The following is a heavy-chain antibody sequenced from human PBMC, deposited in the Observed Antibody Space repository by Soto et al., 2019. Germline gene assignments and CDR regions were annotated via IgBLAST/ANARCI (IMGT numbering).Heavy chain of an antibody. CDR1: GYTVSDLS. CDR3: DSFGSAWYSGY. D-gene: IGHD6-19*01. CDR2: FDREDRET. J-gene: IGHJ4*02. V-gene: IGHV1-24*01. Sequence: ASMKVSCKVSGYTVSDLSIYWVRQVPGKGLEWMGGFDREDRETTYAQKFPGSVTMTEDTSTDTAYIELRRLRSEDTAVYYCDSFGSAWYSGYWGPGTLVTVSS.